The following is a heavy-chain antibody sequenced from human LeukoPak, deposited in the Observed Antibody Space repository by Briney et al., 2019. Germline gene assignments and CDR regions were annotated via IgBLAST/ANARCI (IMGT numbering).Heavy chain of an antibody. Sequence: GGSLRLSCAASGFTFSSYEMNWVRQAPGKGLEWVSYISSSGSTIYYADSVKGRFTISRDNAKNSLYLQMNSLRAEDTAVYYCARDWRSGVYYYGMDVWGQGTTVTVSS. CDR1: GFTFSSYE. D-gene: IGHD3-3*01. CDR2: ISSSGSTI. V-gene: IGHV3-48*03. J-gene: IGHJ6*02. CDR3: ARDWRSGVYYYGMDV.